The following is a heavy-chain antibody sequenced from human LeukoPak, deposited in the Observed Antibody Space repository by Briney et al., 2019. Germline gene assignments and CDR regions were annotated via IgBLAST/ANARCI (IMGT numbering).Heavy chain of an antibody. D-gene: IGHD1/OR15-1a*01. V-gene: IGHV5-51*01. CDR1: GYSFTSHW. J-gene: IGHJ4*02. Sequence: GESLKISCKGSGYSFTSHWMGWVRQMPGKGLEWMGIINPGDSETRYNPSFQGQVTISADKSITTAYLQWSSLKASDTAMYYCARQVGGGTAVFNWGQGTLVTVSS. CDR2: INPGDSET. CDR3: ARQVGGGTAVFN.